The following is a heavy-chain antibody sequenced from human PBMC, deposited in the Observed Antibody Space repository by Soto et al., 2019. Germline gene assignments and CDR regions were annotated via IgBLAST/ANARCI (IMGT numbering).Heavy chain of an antibody. V-gene: IGHV3-13*01. Sequence: GGSLRLSCAASGFTFSSYDMHWVRQAAGKGLEWVSAIGTAGDTYYPGSVKGRFTISRENAKNSLYLQMNSLRAGDTAVYYCARAHSSSWYGYDALDIWGQGTMVTVSS. CDR1: GFTFSSYD. J-gene: IGHJ3*02. CDR3: ARAHSSSWYGYDALDI. CDR2: IGTAGDT. D-gene: IGHD6-13*01.